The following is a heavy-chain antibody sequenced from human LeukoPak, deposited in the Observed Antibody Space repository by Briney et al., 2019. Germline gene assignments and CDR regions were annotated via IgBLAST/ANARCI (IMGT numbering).Heavy chain of an antibody. CDR2: IYSGGST. CDR3: ARGSSWYYFDY. V-gene: IGHV3-53*01. J-gene: IGHJ4*02. Sequence: GGSLRLSCAASGFTVSSNYMSWIRKAPGKGLDRDSVIYSGGSTYYADSVKGRFTISRDNSKNTLYLQMNSLRAEDTAVYYCARGSSWYYFDYWGQGTLVTVSS. CDR1: GFTVSSNY. D-gene: IGHD6-13*01.